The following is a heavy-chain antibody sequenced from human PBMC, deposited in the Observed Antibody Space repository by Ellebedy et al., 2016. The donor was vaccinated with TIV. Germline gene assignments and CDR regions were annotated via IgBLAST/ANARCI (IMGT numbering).Heavy chain of an antibody. Sequence: AASVKVSCKASGYTFTGYFMHWVRQAPGQGLEWMGWINPNSGGTNYAQKFQGRVTMTRDTSISTAYMELSRLRSDDTAVYYCARDLVYYDSSGYYYGDDYWGQGTLVTVSS. CDR2: INPNSGGT. CDR3: ARDLVYYDSSGYYYGDDY. V-gene: IGHV1-2*02. CDR1: GYTFTGYF. D-gene: IGHD3-22*01. J-gene: IGHJ4*02.